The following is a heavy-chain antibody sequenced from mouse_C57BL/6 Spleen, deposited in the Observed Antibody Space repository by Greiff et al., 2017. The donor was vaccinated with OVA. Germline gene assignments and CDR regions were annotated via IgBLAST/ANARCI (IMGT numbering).Heavy chain of an antibody. J-gene: IGHJ4*01. CDR2: IYPGSGST. D-gene: IGHD2-5*01. CDR3: ARSGSNYDYAMDY. V-gene: IGHV1-55*01. CDR1: GYTFTSYW. Sequence: QVHVKQPGAELVKPGASVKMSCKASGYTFTSYWITWVKQRPGQGLEWIGDIYPGSGSTNYNEKFKSKATLTVDTSSSTAYMQLSSLTSEDSAVYDCARSGSNYDYAMDYGGQGTSVTVSS.